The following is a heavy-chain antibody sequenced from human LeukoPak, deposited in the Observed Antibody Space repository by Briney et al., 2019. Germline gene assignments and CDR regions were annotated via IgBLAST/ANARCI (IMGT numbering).Heavy chain of an antibody. J-gene: IGHJ4*02. Sequence: GGSLRLSCAASGFTFNDYAMNWVRQAPGKGLEWVSGISGFGGSTYYAPSVKGRLTISRDNFGNMLYLHLDSLRVEDTAIYYCARRSGSSWSSFDYWGQGALVTVSS. D-gene: IGHD6-13*01. CDR1: GFTFNDYA. V-gene: IGHV3-23*01. CDR2: ISGFGGST. CDR3: ARRSGSSWSSFDY.